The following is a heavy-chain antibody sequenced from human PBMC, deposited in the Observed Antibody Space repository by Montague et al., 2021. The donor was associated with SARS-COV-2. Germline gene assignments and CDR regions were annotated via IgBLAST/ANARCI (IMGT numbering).Heavy chain of an antibody. J-gene: IGHJ3*01. D-gene: IGHD1-26*01. V-gene: IGHV3-48*03. CDR1: GFIFNAYE. CDR3: ARESPTVGATGAFDL. Sequence: SLRLSCAASGFIFNAYEMNWVRQAPGKGLEWVSYIGRRGSTKYYADSVKGRFTISRDNAKKSLYLQMNSLRVEDTAVYYCARESPTVGATGAFDLWGQGTMAIVSS. CDR2: IGRRGSTK.